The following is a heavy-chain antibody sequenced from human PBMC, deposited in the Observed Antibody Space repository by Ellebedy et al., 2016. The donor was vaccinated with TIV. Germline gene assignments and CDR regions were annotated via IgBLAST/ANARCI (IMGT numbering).Heavy chain of an antibody. CDR2: IYHSGST. Sequence: SETLSLXXTVSGYSISSGYYWGWIRQPPGKGLEWIGSIYHSGSTYYNPSLKSRVTISVDTSKNQFSLKLSSVTAADTAVYYCARELNMVRGVIIKGWFDPWGQGTLVTVSS. J-gene: IGHJ5*02. V-gene: IGHV4-38-2*02. D-gene: IGHD3-10*01. CDR1: GYSISSGYY. CDR3: ARELNMVRGVIIKGWFDP.